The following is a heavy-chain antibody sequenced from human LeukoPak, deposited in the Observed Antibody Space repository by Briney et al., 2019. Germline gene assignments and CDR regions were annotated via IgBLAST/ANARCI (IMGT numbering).Heavy chain of an antibody. CDR2: ISSSSSYI. CDR3: ARRFQFGELWDY. J-gene: IGHJ4*02. CDR1: GFTLTSYS. Sequence: GGSLRLSRAASGFTLTSYSMNWVPPAPRKGLGWVSSISSSSSYIYYADSVKGRFTISRDNAKNSLYLQMNSLRAEDTAVYYCARRFQFGELWDYWGQGTLVTVSS. V-gene: IGHV3-21*01. D-gene: IGHD3-10*01.